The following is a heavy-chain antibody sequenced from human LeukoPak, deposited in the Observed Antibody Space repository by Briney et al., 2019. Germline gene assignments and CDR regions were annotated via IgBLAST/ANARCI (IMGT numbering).Heavy chain of an antibody. CDR3: ARSTDDFWSGYNWFDP. CDR2: IYYSGST. V-gene: IGHV4-59*01. Sequence: SETLSLTCIVSGGSISSYYWSWMRQPPGKGLEWMGCIYYSGSTNYNPSLKSRVIISVDTTKNQFSLKLSSVTAADTAVYYCARSTDDFWSGYNWFDPWGQGTLVTVSS. CDR1: GGSISSYY. J-gene: IGHJ5*02. D-gene: IGHD3-3*01.